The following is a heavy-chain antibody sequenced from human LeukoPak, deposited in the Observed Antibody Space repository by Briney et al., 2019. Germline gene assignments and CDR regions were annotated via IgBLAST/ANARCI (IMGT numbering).Heavy chain of an antibody. CDR2: ISSSGSTI. J-gene: IGHJ4*02. Sequence: GGSLRLSCAASGFTFSSYEMNWVRQAPGKGLEWVSYISSSGSTIYYADSVKGRFTISRDNAKNSLYLQMNSLRAEDTAVYYCARRELLRGNFGYWGQGTLVTVSS. D-gene: IGHD1-26*01. CDR1: GFTFSSYE. CDR3: ARRELLRGNFGY. V-gene: IGHV3-48*03.